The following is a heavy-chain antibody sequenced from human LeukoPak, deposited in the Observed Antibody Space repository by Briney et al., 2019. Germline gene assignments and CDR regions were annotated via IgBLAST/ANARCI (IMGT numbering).Heavy chain of an antibody. D-gene: IGHD5-12*01. Sequence: SETLSLTCTLSGGSISTYYWTWIRQPPGKGLESIGYVFYTGSTNYNPSLKGRVTISVDTSKNQFSLKLNSVTAADTAIYYCARVAYSGYDSRGAFDIWGQGTMVTVSS. CDR1: GGSISTYY. V-gene: IGHV4-59*01. J-gene: IGHJ3*02. CDR3: ARVAYSGYDSRGAFDI. CDR2: VFYTGST.